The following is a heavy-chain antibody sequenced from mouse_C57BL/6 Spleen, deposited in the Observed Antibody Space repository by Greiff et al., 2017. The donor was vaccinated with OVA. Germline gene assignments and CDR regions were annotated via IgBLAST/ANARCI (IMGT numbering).Heavy chain of an antibody. CDR3: ARGDGYPAWFAY. J-gene: IGHJ3*01. Sequence: VQLQQSGPGLVKPSHSLSLSCSASGYSITSGYYWNWIRQFPGNKLEWMGYISYDGSNNYNPSLKNRISITRDTSKNPCFLKLNSVTTEDTATYYCARGDGYPAWFAYWGQGTLVTVSA. V-gene: IGHV3-6*01. CDR2: ISYDGSN. CDR1: GYSITSGYY. D-gene: IGHD2-3*01.